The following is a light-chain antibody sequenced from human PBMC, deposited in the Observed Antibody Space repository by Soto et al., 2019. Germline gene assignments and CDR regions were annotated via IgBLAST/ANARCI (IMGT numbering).Light chain of an antibody. CDR1: QSFSSSY. CDR3: QHYGSALFT. CDR2: GAS. V-gene: IGKV3-20*01. Sequence: EIVLTQSPGTLSLSPWERATLSCRASQSFSSSYLACYQQKPGQAPRLLIYGASSMATGIPDRFSGSGSGTDFTLTISSLEPDDFAVYYCQHYGSALFTFGPGTKVDVK. J-gene: IGKJ3*01.